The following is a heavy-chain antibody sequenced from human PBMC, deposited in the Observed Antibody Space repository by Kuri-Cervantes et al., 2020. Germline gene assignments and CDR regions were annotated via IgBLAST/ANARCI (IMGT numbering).Heavy chain of an antibody. CDR2: IWYDGNKK. J-gene: IGHJ3*02. Sequence: GESLKISCAASGFTFSTFGIHWVRQAPGKGLEWVADIWYDGNKKYYADSVKGRFTISRDNSKNTVYLQMDSLRVEDTAVYYCARPGHCSGGSCQRAFDIWGPGTMVTVSS. V-gene: IGHV3-33*01. D-gene: IGHD2-15*01. CDR1: GFTFSTFG. CDR3: ARPGHCSGGSCQRAFDI.